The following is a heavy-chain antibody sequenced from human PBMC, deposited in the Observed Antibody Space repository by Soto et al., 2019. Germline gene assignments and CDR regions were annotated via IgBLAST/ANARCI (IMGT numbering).Heavy chain of an antibody. CDR2: ISAYNGNT. Sequence: GASVKVSCTDSVYTYTSYGSSWVRLETKQGLEWMGWISAYNGNTNYAQKLQGRVTMTTDTSTSTAYMELRSLRSDDTAVYYCARGYCSGGSCYQDTFDYWGQGTLVTVSS. CDR1: VYTYTSYG. CDR3: ARGYCSGGSCYQDTFDY. J-gene: IGHJ4*02. V-gene: IGHV1-18*01. D-gene: IGHD2-15*01.